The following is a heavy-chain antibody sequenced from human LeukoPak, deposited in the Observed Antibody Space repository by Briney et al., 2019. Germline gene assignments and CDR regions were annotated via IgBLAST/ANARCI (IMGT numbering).Heavy chain of an antibody. V-gene: IGHV4-59*08. CDR3: ARHRDYYDS. CDR1: GASINNNF. D-gene: IGHD3-22*01. J-gene: IGHJ4*01. Sequence: SETLSLTCTVSGASINNNFWTWIRQPPGKGLEWIGYIYSSGSANYNPSLKSRVIISGDTSKNQISLNLTSVTAADTALYFCARHRDYYDSWGHGTRSPSPQ. CDR2: IYSSGSA.